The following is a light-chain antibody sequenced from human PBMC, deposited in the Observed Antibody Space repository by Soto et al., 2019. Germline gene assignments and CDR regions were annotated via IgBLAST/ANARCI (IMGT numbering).Light chain of an antibody. CDR1: SGSVSSNNY. J-gene: IGLJ2*01. Sequence: QTVVTQEPSFSVSPGGTVTLSCGLSSGSVSSNNYPSWYQQTPGQAPRTLIHTTDSRSSGVPDRFSGSVLGNKAALTITGAQADDESDYYSVLYLCSGIRVSGGGTKLTVL. CDR3: VLYLCSGIRV. V-gene: IGLV8-61*01. CDR2: TTD.